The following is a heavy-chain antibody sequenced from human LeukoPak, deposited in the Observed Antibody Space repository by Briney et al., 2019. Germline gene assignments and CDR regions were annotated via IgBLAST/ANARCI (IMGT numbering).Heavy chain of an antibody. V-gene: IGHV1-2*02. D-gene: IGHD5-12*01. Sequence: ASVKVSCKASGYTFTDYYMHWVRQAPGQGLEWMGWINPNSGGTNYAQKFRGRVTMTGDTSISTHYMELSRLGSDDTAVYYCARGGWLLYWGQGTLVTVSS. J-gene: IGHJ4*02. CDR1: GYTFTDYY. CDR2: INPNSGGT. CDR3: ARGGWLLY.